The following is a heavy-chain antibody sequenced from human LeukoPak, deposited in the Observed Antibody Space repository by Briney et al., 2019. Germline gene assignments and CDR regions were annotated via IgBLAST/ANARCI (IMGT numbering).Heavy chain of an antibody. V-gene: IGHV3-64D*06. Sequence: GGSLRLSCSASGFTFSTYAMHWVRQDPEKGLEYVSAISSNGGSTYYADSVKGRFTISRDNSKNTLYLQMSSLGVEDTAVYYCATPSSARYFDYWGQGTLVTVSS. CDR2: ISSNGGST. J-gene: IGHJ4*02. CDR1: GFTFSTYA. CDR3: ATPSSARYFDY. D-gene: IGHD6-6*01.